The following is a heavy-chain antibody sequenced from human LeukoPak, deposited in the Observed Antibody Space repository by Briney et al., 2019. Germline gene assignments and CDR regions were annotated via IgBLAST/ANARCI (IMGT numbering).Heavy chain of an antibody. V-gene: IGHV3-23*01. CDR2: ISTTGGRT. J-gene: IGHJ4*02. CDR3: ARVGCTTTSCLAN. D-gene: IGHD2-2*01. CDR1: GFTFSSYA. Sequence: GGSLRLSCAASGFTFSSYAMSWVRQAPGKGLEWVSSISTTGGRTYYADSVKGRFTISRDNAKNSLYLQMSSLRVEDTAVYYCARVGCTTTSCLANWGQGTLVTVSS.